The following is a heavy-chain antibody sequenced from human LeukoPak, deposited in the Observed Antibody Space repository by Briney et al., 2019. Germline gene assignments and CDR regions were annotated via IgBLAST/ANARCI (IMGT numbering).Heavy chain of an antibody. Sequence: PGRSLRLSCAASGFTFSSYGMHWVRQAPGKGLEWVAVISYDGSNKYYADSVKGRFTISRDNSKNTLYLQMNSLRAEDTAVYYCAKVDNYDYVWGSVDYWGQGTLDTVSS. CDR3: AKVDNYDYVWGSVDY. CDR1: GFTFSSYG. D-gene: IGHD3-16*01. J-gene: IGHJ4*02. V-gene: IGHV3-30*18. CDR2: ISYDGSNK.